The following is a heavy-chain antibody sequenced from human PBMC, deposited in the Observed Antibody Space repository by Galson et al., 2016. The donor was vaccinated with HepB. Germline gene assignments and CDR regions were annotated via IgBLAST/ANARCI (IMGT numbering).Heavy chain of an antibody. J-gene: IGHJ4*02. CDR1: GYTFTSYT. CDR3: ARDGPGIGVAADY. D-gene: IGHD6-19*01. Sequence: SVKVSCKASGYTFTSYTIHWVRQAPGQRLEWMGWINAGNGNPKYSQKFQGRVTITTDTSATTAYMDLRSLTSEDTAVYYCARDGPGIGVAADYWGQGTLVTVSS. CDR2: INAGNGNP. V-gene: IGHV1-3*01.